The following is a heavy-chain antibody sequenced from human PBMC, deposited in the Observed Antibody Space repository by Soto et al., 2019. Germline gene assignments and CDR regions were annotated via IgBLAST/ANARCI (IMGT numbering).Heavy chain of an antibody. V-gene: IGHV4-34*01. CDR3: ARDFGGAYCGGDCYIGDYYGMDV. CDR2: INHSGST. D-gene: IGHD2-21*02. J-gene: IGHJ6*02. CDR1: GGSFSGYY. Sequence: SETLSLTCAVYGGSFSGYYWSWIRQPPGKGLEWIGEINHSGSTNYNPSLKSRVTISVDTSKNQFSLKLSSVTAADTAVYYCARDFGGAYCGGDCYIGDYYGMDVWGQGTTVT.